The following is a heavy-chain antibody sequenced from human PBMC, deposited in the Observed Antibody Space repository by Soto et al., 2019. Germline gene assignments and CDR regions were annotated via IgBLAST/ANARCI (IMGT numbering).Heavy chain of an antibody. Sequence: EVPLVESGGGLVKPGGSLRLSCAASGFTFSSYSMNWVRQAPGKGLEWVPSISSGSDYIFYADSVKGRFTISRDNAENSLFLQMNSLTAEDTAVYYCARSPVGDAFNVWGQGTVVTVSS. CDR3: ARSPVGDAFNV. CDR1: GFTFSSYS. J-gene: IGHJ3*01. V-gene: IGHV3-21*01. CDR2: ISSGSDYI.